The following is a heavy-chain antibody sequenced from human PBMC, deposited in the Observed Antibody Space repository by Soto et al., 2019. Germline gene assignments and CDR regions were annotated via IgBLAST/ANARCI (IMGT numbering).Heavy chain of an antibody. Sequence: SETLSLTCTVSGGCISRYSWSWIRQPPGKGLEWIGYIYYSGGTNYNPSLKSRVTISVDTSKNQFSLKLSSVTAADTAVYYCARRYGYSFDYWGQGTLVTVSS. CDR2: IYYSGGT. J-gene: IGHJ4*02. D-gene: IGHD1-1*01. CDR3: ARRYGYSFDY. CDR1: GGCISRYS. V-gene: IGHV4-59*08.